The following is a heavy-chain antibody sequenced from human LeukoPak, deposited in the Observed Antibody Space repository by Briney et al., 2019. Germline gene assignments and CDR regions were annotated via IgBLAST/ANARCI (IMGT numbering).Heavy chain of an antibody. D-gene: IGHD3-22*01. CDR1: GYTFTSYY. J-gene: IGHJ3*02. CDR3: ARGYYYDSSGYYPEAGDAFDI. CDR2: INPSGGST. Sequence: ASVKVSCKASGYTFTSYYMHWVRQAPGQGLEWMGIINPSGGSTSYAQKFQGRVTMTRDMSTSTVYMELSSLRSEDTAVYYCARGYYYDSSGYYPEAGDAFDIWGQGTMVTVSS. V-gene: IGHV1-46*01.